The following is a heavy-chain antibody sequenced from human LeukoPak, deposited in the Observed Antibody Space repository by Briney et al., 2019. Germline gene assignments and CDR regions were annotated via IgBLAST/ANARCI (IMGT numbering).Heavy chain of an antibody. D-gene: IGHD4-11*01. CDR3: ARAQTTLLLDY. CDR2: ISAHNGNT. V-gene: IGHV1-18*01. J-gene: IGHJ4*02. CDR1: GYIFTSYG. Sequence: ASVKVSCKASGYIFTSYGIIWVRQAPGQGLQWMGWISAHNGNTNYAQKLQGRVTMTTDTSTSTVYMELRSLRSDDTAVYYCARAQTTLLLDYWGQGTLVSVSS.